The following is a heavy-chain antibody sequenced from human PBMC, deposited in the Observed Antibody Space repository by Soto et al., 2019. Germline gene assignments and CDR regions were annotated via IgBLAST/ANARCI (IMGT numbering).Heavy chain of an antibody. D-gene: IGHD2-15*01. CDR2: IRDGGEST. CDR3: APHVHCSGGSCHYDAFDI. J-gene: IGHJ3*02. CDR1: GFIFGNYM. Sequence: EVQLLESGGGLVQPGESLRLSCAFSGFIFGNYMMTWVRQAPGKGLEWFSTIRDGGESTYYADSVKGRFTISRDNSKNTLYLQMDSRGVEDTAVYYCAPHVHCSGGSCHYDAFDIRGQGTMVTLSS. V-gene: IGHV3-23*01.